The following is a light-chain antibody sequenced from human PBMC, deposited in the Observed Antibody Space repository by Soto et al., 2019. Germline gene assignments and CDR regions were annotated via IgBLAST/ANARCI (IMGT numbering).Light chain of an antibody. V-gene: IGKV3-20*01. Sequence: EIVLTQSPGTLSLSPGERATLSCRASQSISSSYLAWHQQKPGQAPRLLIYATSSRATGIPGRFSGSGSGTDFTLTISSLEPGDFAVYFCQQYVSSPWTFGQGPKVGIK. CDR1: QSISSSY. CDR3: QQYVSSPWT. CDR2: ATS. J-gene: IGKJ1*01.